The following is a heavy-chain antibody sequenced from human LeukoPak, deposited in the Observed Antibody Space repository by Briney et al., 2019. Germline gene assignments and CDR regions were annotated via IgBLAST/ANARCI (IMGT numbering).Heavy chain of an antibody. V-gene: IGHV4-39*07. J-gene: IGHJ4*02. Sequence: SETLFLTCTVSGGSISSSSYYWGWIRQPPGKGLEWIGSIYYSGSTYYNPSLKSRVTISLDTSKNQFSLKLSSVTAADTAVYYCARDKYYYDSGGYYASGDFDYWGQGTLVTVSS. CDR2: IYYSGST. CDR1: GGSISSSSYY. CDR3: ARDKYYYDSGGYYASGDFDY. D-gene: IGHD3-22*01.